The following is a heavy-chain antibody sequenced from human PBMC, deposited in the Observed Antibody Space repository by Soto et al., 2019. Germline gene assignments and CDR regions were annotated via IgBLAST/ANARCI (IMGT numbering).Heavy chain of an antibody. J-gene: IGHJ5*02. CDR2: IYHSEST. CDR3: AGYNWNYYFDP. V-gene: IGHV4-61*01. CDR1: GGSVRDGSYY. Sequence: SETLSLTCTVSGGSVRDGSYYWAWLRQPPGKGLEWIVHIYHSESTIYNPSLKSRVTISIDTSKGQFTLNRNSMTAADTAVYYCAGYNWNYYFDPWGQGTLVTVSS. D-gene: IGHD1-7*01.